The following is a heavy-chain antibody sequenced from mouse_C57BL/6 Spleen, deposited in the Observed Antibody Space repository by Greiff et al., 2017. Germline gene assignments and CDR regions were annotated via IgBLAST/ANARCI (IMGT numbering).Heavy chain of an antibody. CDR2: IDPSDSYT. CDR1: GYTFTSYW. CDR3: APSTVTGYYYAMDY. J-gene: IGHJ4*01. D-gene: IGHD4-1*02. V-gene: IGHV1-59*01. Sequence: QVQLQQPGAELVRPGPSVKLSCKASGYTFTSYWMHWVKQRPGQGLEWSGVIDPSDSYTNYNQTFKGKATLTVDTSSSPAYMQLSSLTTEDSAVYYCAPSTVTGYYYAMDYWGQGTSVTVSS.